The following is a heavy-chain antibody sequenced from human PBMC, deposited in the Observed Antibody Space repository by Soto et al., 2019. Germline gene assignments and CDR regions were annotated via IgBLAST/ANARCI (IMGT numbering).Heavy chain of an antibody. Sequence: WGSLRLSCAASEFTFSNAWIILVRQAPGKGLEWVVRIKSKADGGTTDYAAPVKGRFTISRDESQNTLYLQMNSLKTEDTAVYYCTSLYYGHWGQGTLVTVSS. D-gene: IGHD4-17*01. CDR1: EFTFSNAW. V-gene: IGHV3-15*07. CDR2: IKSKADGGTT. J-gene: IGHJ4*02. CDR3: TSLYYGH.